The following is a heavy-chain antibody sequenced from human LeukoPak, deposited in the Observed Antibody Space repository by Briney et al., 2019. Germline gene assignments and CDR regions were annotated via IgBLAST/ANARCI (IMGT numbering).Heavy chain of an antibody. J-gene: IGHJ5*02. CDR1: GGSISSYY. Sequence: TTSETLSLTCTVSGGSISSYYWSWIRQPPGKGLEWIGYIYYSGSPNYNPPLKSRVTISVDTSKNQFSLKLSSVTAADTAVYYCATTKRGYSGYEYPWGQGTLVTVSS. CDR3: ATTKRGYSGYEYP. CDR2: IYYSGSP. V-gene: IGHV4-59*08. D-gene: IGHD5-12*01.